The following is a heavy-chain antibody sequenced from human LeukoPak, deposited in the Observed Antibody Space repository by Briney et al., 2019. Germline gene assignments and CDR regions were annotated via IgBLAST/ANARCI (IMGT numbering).Heavy chain of an antibody. CDR3: AREYQLLPFVY. CDR1: GFILNNYG. V-gene: IGHV3-30*03. CDR2: ISYDGRYT. Sequence: GGSLRLSCAASGFILNNYGVHWVRQAPGKGLEWVAVISYDGRYTYYADSVKGRFTISRDNAKNSLYLQMNSLRAEDTAVYYCAREYQLLPFVYWGQGTLVTVSS. D-gene: IGHD2-2*01. J-gene: IGHJ4*02.